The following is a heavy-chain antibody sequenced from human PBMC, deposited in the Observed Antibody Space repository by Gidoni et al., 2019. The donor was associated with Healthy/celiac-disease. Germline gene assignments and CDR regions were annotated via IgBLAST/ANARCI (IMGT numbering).Heavy chain of an antibody. D-gene: IGHD4-17*01. V-gene: IGHV1-2*02. CDR1: GYSFTGYY. CDR2: INPSSGGT. CDR3: ARGGSVTTEYFQH. Sequence: QVQLVQSGAEVKKPGASVKVSCKASGYSFTGYYMHWVRQAPGQGLERMGWINPSSGGTNYAQKFQGRVTMTRDTSISTAYMELSRLRSDDTAVYYCARGGSVTTEYFQHWGQGTLVTVSS. J-gene: IGHJ1*01.